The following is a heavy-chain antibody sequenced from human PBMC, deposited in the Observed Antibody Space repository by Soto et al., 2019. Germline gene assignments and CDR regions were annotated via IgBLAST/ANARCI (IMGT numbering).Heavy chain of an antibody. J-gene: IGHJ6*02. CDR1: GFTFSSYS. D-gene: IGHD5-18*01. CDR3: ARFLLRDTAMVVGDGMDV. V-gene: IGHV3-21*01. CDR2: ISSSSSYI. Sequence: GGSLRLSCAASGFTFSSYSMNWVRQAPGKGLEWVSSISSSSSYIYYADSVKGRFTISRDNAKNSLYLQMNSLRAEDTAVYYCARFLLRDTAMVVGDGMDVWGQGTTVTVSS.